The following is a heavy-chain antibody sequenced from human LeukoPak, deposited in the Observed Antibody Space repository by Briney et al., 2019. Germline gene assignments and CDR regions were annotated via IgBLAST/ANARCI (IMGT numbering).Heavy chain of an antibody. Sequence: GGSLILSCAASGFTFSSYSMNWVRQAPGKGLEWVSSISSSSSYIYYADSVKGRFTISRDNAKNSLYLQMNSLRAEDTAVYYCARDHPHDSSGYYNFDYWGQGTLVTVSS. CDR1: GFTFSSYS. CDR3: ARDHPHDSSGYYNFDY. D-gene: IGHD3-22*01. J-gene: IGHJ4*02. CDR2: ISSSSSYI. V-gene: IGHV3-21*01.